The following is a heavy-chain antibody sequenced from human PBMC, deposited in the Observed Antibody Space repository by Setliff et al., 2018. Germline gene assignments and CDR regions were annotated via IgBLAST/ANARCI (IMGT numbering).Heavy chain of an antibody. CDR2: IDWDYDK. D-gene: IGHD2-2*01. CDR3: ARIPEDSVILPAVSPYYYYYMDV. J-gene: IGHJ6*03. Sequence: SGPTLVNPTETLTLTCTFSGFSLSTSGMCVSWIRQPPGKALEWLARIDWDYDKYSSTSLKTRLTISKDTSKNQVVLTMTNMDPVDTATYYCARIPEDSVILPAVSPYYYYYMDVWGKGTTVTVSS. CDR1: GFSLSTSGMC. V-gene: IGHV2-70*11.